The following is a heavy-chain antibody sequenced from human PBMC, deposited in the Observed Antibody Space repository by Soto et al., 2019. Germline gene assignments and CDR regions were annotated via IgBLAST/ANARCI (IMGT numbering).Heavy chain of an antibody. V-gene: IGHV5-51*01. CDR2: ISPGDSDT. CDR3: ARHRFGYCSSPSCYRTSSYHYGMDV. CDR1: GYSFTMYW. Sequence: RVESLTISCEVPGYSFTMYWIVWVPQMPGKGPECMATISPGDSDTRYSPSFQGQVTISADKSISTAYLQWSSLKASDTAMYYCARHRFGYCSSPSCYRTSSYHYGMDVWGQGTPVTVSS. J-gene: IGHJ6*01. D-gene: IGHD2-2*03.